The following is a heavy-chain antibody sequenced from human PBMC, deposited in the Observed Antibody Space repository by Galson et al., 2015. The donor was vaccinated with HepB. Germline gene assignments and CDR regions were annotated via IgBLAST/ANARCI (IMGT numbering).Heavy chain of an antibody. CDR1: GYSFTSYW. D-gene: IGHD6-6*01. CDR3: AISYSSSSHHYYYYMDV. CDR2: IDPSDSYT. Sequence: QSGAEVKKPGESLRISCKGSGYSFTSYWISWVRQMPGKGLEWMGRIDPSDSYTNYSPSFQGHVTISADKSISTAYLQWSSLKASDTAMYYCAISYSSSSHHYYYYMDVWGKGTTVTVSS. V-gene: IGHV5-10-1*01. J-gene: IGHJ6*03.